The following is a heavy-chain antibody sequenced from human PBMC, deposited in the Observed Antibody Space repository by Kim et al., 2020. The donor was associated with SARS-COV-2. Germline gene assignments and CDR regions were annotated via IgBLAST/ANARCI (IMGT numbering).Heavy chain of an antibody. V-gene: IGHV3-11*05. CDR3: AREREIYDFWSGYSNY. Sequence: GKGRFTISRDNAKDSLYLQMNSLRAEDTALYYCAREREIYDFWSGYSNYWGQGTLVTVSS. D-gene: IGHD3-3*01. J-gene: IGHJ4*02.